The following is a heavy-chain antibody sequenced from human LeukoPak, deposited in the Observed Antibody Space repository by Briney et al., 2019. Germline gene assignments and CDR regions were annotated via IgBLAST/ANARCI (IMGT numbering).Heavy chain of an antibody. J-gene: IGHJ6*03. Sequence: GGSLRLSCAVYGFTFSSYGMHWVRQAPGKGLEWVAVISYDGSNKYYADSVKGRFTISRDNSKNTLYLQMNSLRAEDTAVYYCARSSGWYHRGPDYYYYYMDVWGKGTTVTVS. CDR2: ISYDGSNK. CDR1: GFTFSSYG. CDR3: ARSSGWYHRGPDYYYYYMDV. V-gene: IGHV3-30*03. D-gene: IGHD6-19*01.